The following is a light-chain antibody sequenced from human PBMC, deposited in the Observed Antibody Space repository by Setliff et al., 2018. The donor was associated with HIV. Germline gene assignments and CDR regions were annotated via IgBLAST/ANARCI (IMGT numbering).Light chain of an antibody. CDR2: KAS. Sequence: DIQLTQSPSTLSASVGDRVTITCRASQHISTWLAWYQQKPGTAPKLLITKASTLQTGVPSRFSGGVSGTEFSLTISSLQPDDFATYYCQHYNDYPVTFGRGTKVDIK. J-gene: IGKJ2*01. CDR1: QHISTW. V-gene: IGKV1-5*03. CDR3: QHYNDYPVT.